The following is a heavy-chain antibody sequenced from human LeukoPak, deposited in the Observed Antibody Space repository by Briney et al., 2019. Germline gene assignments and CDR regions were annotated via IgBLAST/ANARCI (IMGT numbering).Heavy chain of an antibody. CDR3: ARDKQSMVRRYFDY. D-gene: IGHD3-10*01. V-gene: IGHV4-34*01. CDR2: INHSGSN. Sequence: SETLSLTCAVYGGSFSGYYWSWIRQPPGKGLEWIGEINHSGSNTYNPSLKSRVTISVDTSKNQFSLKLSSVTAADTAVYYCARDKQSMVRRYFDYWGQGTLVTVSS. J-gene: IGHJ4*02. CDR1: GGSFSGYY.